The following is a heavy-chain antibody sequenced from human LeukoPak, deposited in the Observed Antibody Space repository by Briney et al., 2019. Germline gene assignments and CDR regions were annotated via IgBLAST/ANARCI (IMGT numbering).Heavy chain of an antibody. J-gene: IGHJ4*02. V-gene: IGHV3-23*01. Sequence: GGSLRLSCAASGFTFSNYGMSWVRQAPGKGLEWVSAISGSGGSTYYADSVKGRFTISRDNSKNTLYLQMNSLRAEDTAVYYCAKDQYSYGYLSDYWGQGTLVTVSS. D-gene: IGHD5-18*01. CDR2: ISGSGGST. CDR1: GFTFSNYG. CDR3: AKDQYSYGYLSDY.